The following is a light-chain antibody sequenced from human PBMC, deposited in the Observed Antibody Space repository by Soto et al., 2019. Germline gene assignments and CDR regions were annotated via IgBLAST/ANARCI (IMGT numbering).Light chain of an antibody. J-gene: IGKJ2*01. CDR3: QQYGGSPPYT. V-gene: IGKV3-20*01. Sequence: EIVLTQSPGTLSLSPGERATLSCRASQSISSSYLACYQQKPGQAPRLLIYGASTRATGIPDWFSGSGSGTEFTLTIIRLQPADYAVYYCQQYGGSPPYTFGQGTKLEIK. CDR1: QSISSSY. CDR2: GAS.